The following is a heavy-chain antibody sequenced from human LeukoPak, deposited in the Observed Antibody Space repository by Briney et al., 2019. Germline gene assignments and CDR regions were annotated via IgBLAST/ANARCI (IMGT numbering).Heavy chain of an antibody. Sequence: GGSLRLSCAASGFTFSSYAMHWVRQAPGKGLEWVAVISYDGSNKYYADSVKGRFTISRDNSNNTLYLQMNSLRAEDTAVYYCAKLTTSWGQGTLVTVSS. CDR1: GFTFSSYA. D-gene: IGHD4-11*01. CDR3: AKLTTS. J-gene: IGHJ4*02. V-gene: IGHV3-30*04. CDR2: ISYDGSNK.